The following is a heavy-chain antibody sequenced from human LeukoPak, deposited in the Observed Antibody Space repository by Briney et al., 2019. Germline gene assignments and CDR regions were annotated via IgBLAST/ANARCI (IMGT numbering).Heavy chain of an antibody. Sequence: SETLSRTCAVYGGSFSGYYWSWIRQPPGKGLEWIGEINHSGSTNYNPSLKSRVTISVDTSKNQFSLKLSSVTAADTAVYYCARGPAKLPEEWLSPGCYFDLWGRGTLVTVSS. D-gene: IGHD3-3*01. V-gene: IGHV4-34*01. J-gene: IGHJ2*01. CDR1: GGSFSGYY. CDR2: INHSGST. CDR3: ARGPAKLPEEWLSPGCYFDL.